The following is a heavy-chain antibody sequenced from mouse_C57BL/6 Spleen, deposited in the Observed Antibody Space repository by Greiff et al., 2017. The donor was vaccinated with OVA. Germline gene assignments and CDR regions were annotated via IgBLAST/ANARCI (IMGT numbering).Heavy chain of an antibody. CDR2: INPNNGGT. D-gene: IGHD1-1*01. J-gene: IGHJ4*01. CDR1: GYTFTDYY. V-gene: IGHV1-26*01. Sequence: EVQLQQSGPELVKPGASVKISCKASGYTFTDYYMNWVKQSHGKSLEWIGDINPNNGGTSYNQKFKGKATLTVDKSSSTAYMELRSLTSEDSAVYYCAREGDYGSSSAMDYWGQGTSVTVSS. CDR3: AREGDYGSSSAMDY.